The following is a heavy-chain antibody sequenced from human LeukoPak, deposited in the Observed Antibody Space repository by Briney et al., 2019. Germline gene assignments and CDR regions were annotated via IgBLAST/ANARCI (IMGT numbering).Heavy chain of an antibody. J-gene: IGHJ5*02. CDR2: INPIFGMA. CDR1: RGTFISYA. V-gene: IGHV1-69*04. CDR3: ARGPSTVVTAANWFDL. Sequence: SVKDSRKASRGTFISYAISWVRQAPGQGLEWMGRINPIFGMANYAQKFQGRVTITADKSTSKAYMELSSLRSEDTAVYYCARGPSTVVTAANWFDLWGQGTLVTVSS. D-gene: IGHD2-21*02.